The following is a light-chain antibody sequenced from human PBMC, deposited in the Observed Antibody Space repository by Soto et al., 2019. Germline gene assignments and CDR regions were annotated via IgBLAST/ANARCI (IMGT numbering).Light chain of an antibody. Sequence: DIQMTQSPSSLSASVGDRVTITCRASQSISSYLNWYQQKPGKAPKLLIYAASSLQSGVPSRFSGSGSGTDFTLTISSLQPEDFATYYCQQSYSTRPSYTFGQGTKLEIK. J-gene: IGKJ2*01. V-gene: IGKV1-39*01. CDR3: QQSYSTRPSYT. CDR2: AAS. CDR1: QSISSY.